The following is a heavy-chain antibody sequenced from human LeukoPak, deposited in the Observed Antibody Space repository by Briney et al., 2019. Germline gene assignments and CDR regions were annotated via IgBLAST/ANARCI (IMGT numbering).Heavy chain of an antibody. J-gene: IGHJ5*02. CDR3: ARDSRRVYSSSSVWFDP. Sequence: GGSLRLSCAASGGTFSSYAISWVRQAPGQGLEWLGGIIPIFGTANYAQKFQGRVTITADESTSTAYMELSSLRSEDTAVYYCARDSRRVYSSSSVWFDPWGQGTLVTVSS. CDR2: IIPIFGTA. V-gene: IGHV1-69*01. D-gene: IGHD6-6*01. CDR1: GGTFSSYA.